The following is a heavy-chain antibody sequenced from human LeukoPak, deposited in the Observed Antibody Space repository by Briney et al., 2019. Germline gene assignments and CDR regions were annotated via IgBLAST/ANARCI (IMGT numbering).Heavy chain of an antibody. J-gene: IGHJ4*02. D-gene: IGHD3-22*01. Sequence: PSETLSLTCTISGDSMTNSYWNWIRQPPGKGLEWIGYIFYSGISDYNPSLKSRVTLSVATSKNQFSLTLTSVTAADTAVYYCARQRRYYYDNSDRYSGYFDDWGQGTLVTVSS. CDR3: ARQRRYYYDNSDRYSGYFDD. CDR2: IFYSGIS. CDR1: GDSMTNSY. V-gene: IGHV4-59*01.